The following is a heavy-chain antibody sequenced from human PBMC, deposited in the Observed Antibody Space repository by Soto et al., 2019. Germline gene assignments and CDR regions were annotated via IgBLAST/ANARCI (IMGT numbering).Heavy chain of an antibody. J-gene: IGHJ5*02. CDR2: INHSGST. Sequence: PSETLSLTCAVYGGSFSGYYWSWIRQPPGKGLEWIGEINHSGSTNYNPSLKSRVTISVDTSKDQFSLKLSSVTAADTAVYYCASRARRRFYPSWGQGTLLTVSS. CDR3: ASRARRRFYPS. CDR1: GGSFSGYY. D-gene: IGHD6-6*01. V-gene: IGHV4-34*01.